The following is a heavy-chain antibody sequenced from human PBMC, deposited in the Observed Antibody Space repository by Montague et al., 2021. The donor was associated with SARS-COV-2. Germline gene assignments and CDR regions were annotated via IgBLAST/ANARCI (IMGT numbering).Heavy chain of an antibody. Sequence: SETLSLTCTVSGDSVSSSDHYWGWIRQPPGKGLEWLGIVYYSGYTYYNPSFEGRVTISIDASKNQFSLKLNSLTATDTAIYHCARRRLREDYFDFWGQGTLLTVSS. D-gene: IGHD4-17*01. CDR1: GDSVSSSDHY. V-gene: IGHV4-39*01. J-gene: IGHJ4*02. CDR2: VYYSGYT. CDR3: ARRRLREDYFDF.